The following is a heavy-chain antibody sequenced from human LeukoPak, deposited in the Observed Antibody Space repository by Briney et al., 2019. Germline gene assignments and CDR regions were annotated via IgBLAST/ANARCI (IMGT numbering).Heavy chain of an antibody. CDR3: AKDWVLRYFDWSLDAFDI. J-gene: IGHJ3*02. D-gene: IGHD3-9*01. CDR2: ISGSGGST. CDR1: GFTFSSYA. V-gene: IGHV3-23*01. Sequence: GGSLRLSCAVSGFTFSSYAMSWVRQAPGKGLEWVSAISGSGGSTYYADSVKGRFTISRDNSKNTLYLQMNSLRAEDTAVYYCAKDWVLRYFDWSLDAFDIWGQGTMVTVSS.